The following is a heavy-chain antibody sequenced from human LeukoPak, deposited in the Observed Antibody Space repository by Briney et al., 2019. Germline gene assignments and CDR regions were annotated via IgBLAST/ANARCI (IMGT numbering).Heavy chain of an antibody. Sequence: GGSLRLSCAASGFTFSSYAMSWVRQAPGKGLEWVSAISGSGGSTYYADSVKGRFTISRDNSKNTLYPQMNSLRAEDTAVYYCAKDIYYYDSSGYYSSSDYWGQGTLVTVSS. J-gene: IGHJ4*02. CDR2: ISGSGGST. D-gene: IGHD3-22*01. V-gene: IGHV3-23*01. CDR3: AKDIYYYDSSGYYSSSDY. CDR1: GFTFSSYA.